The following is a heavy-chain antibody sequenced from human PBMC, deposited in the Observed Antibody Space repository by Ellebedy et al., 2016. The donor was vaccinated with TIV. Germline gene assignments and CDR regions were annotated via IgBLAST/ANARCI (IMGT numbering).Heavy chain of an antibody. Sequence: GESLKISCAASGFTFDDYAMHWVRQAPGKGLEWVSLISGDGGSTYYADSVKGRFTISRDNSKNSLYLQMNSLRTEDTALYYCAKGIVVPAAILSYYYYGMDVWGQGTTVTVSS. D-gene: IGHD2-2*01. V-gene: IGHV3-43*02. CDR3: AKGIVVPAAILSYYYYGMDV. J-gene: IGHJ6*02. CDR2: ISGDGGST. CDR1: GFTFDDYA.